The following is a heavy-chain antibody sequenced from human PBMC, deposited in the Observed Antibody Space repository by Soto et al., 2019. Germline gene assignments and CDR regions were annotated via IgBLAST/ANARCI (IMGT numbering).Heavy chain of an antibody. V-gene: IGHV1-46*01. Sequence: ALVKVSCKASGYTFTSYYMHWVRQAPGQGLEWMGIINPSGGSTTYAQNFQGRVTMTRDTSTSTVYMELSSLRSEDTAIYYCAVSYSDFDYWGQGTLVTVSS. CDR2: INPSGGST. J-gene: IGHJ4*02. CDR1: GYTFTSYY. D-gene: IGHD4-4*01. CDR3: AVSYSDFDY.